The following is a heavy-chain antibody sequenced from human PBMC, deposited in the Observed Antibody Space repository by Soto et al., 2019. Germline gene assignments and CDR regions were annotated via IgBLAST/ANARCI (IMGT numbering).Heavy chain of an antibody. V-gene: IGHV4-59*08. D-gene: IGHD7-27*01. CDR3: ARLPLGRNYYYYYMDV. CDR1: GGSISSYY. J-gene: IGHJ6*03. Sequence: SETLSLTCTVSGGSISSYYWSWIRQPPGKGLEWIGYIYYSGSTNYNPSLKSRVTISVDTSKNQFSLKLSSVTAADTAVYYCARLPLGRNYYYYYMDVWGKGTTVTVSS. CDR2: IYYSGST.